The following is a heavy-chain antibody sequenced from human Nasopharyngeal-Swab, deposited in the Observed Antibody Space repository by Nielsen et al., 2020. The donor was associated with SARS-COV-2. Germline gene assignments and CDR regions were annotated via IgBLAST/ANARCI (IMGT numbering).Heavy chain of an antibody. Sequence: GSLRLSCAASGFTFSSYSMNWVRQAPGKGLEWVSYISSSSSTIYYADSVKGRFTISRDNAKNSLYLQMNSLRDEDTAVYYCARDRATRRYFDWSTFDYWGQGTLVTVSS. CDR1: GFTFSSYS. V-gene: IGHV3-48*02. J-gene: IGHJ4*02. CDR2: ISSSSSTI. D-gene: IGHD3-9*01. CDR3: ARDRATRRYFDWSTFDY.